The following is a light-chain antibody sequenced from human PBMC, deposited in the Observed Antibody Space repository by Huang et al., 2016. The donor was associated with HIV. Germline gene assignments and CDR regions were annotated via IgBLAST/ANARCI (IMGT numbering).Light chain of an antibody. CDR3: QQYFSALWT. V-gene: IGKV1-NL1*01. Sequence: DIQMTQSPSSLSASVADRVTITCRASQGISNSVAWYQQKTGKPPRLLVSGASKLESGVPSRFSGSGSGTDYTLTISSLQPEDFATYYCQQYFSALWTFGQGTKV. J-gene: IGKJ1*01. CDR1: QGISNS. CDR2: GAS.